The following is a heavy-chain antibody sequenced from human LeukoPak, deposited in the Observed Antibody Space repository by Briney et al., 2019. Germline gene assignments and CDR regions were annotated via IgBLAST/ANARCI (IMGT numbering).Heavy chain of an antibody. J-gene: IGHJ4*02. D-gene: IGHD3-22*01. CDR1: GFTFNSYG. V-gene: IGHV3-53*01. CDR2: IYSGGST. CDR3: AGTIVGKWAIDY. Sequence: GGSLRLSCAASGFTFNSYGMHWVRQAPGKGLEWVSVIYSGGSTYYADSVKGRFTVSRDNSKNTLYLQMNSLRAEDTAVYYCAGTIVGKWAIDYWGQGTLVTVSS.